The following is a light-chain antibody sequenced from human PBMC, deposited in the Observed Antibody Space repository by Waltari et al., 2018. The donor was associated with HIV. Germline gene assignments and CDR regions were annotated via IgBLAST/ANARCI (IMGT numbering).Light chain of an antibody. CDR2: RNN. CDR1: GSNIGSNT. V-gene: IGLV1-44*01. CDR3: AAWDDSLNGPV. J-gene: IGLJ2*01. Sequence: QSVLTQSPSASGTPGQRVTIPCSGSGSNIGSNTVHWYQQVPGTAPKLLIYRNNRRPSGVPDRFSGSKSGASASLAISGLQSEDEADYYCAAWDDSLNGPVFGGGTRLTVL.